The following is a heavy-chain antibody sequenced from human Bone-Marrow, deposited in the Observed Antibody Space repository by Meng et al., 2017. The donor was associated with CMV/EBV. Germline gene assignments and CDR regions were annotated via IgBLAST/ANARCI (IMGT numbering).Heavy chain of an antibody. V-gene: IGHV3-11*04. CDR3: ARDADLIGY. Sequence: GGSLRLSCAASGFTLSDYYMTWIRQAPGKGLEWVSYISRSGSTIYFADSMKGRFTISRDNAKNSLYLQMNSLRAEDTAVYYCARDADLIGYWGQGTLVTVSS. J-gene: IGHJ4*02. D-gene: IGHD2-8*01. CDR1: GFTLSDYY. CDR2: ISRSGSTI.